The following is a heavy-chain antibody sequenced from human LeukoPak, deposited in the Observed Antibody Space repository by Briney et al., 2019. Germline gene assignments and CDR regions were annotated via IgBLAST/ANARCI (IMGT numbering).Heavy chain of an antibody. CDR2: INHSGST. J-gene: IGHJ5*02. CDR3: ARLGKSSSSWYERVNRFDP. CDR1: GGSFSGYY. D-gene: IGHD6-13*01. Sequence: SETLSLTCAVYGGSFSGYYWSWIRQPPGKGLEWIGEINHSGSTNYNPSLKSRVTISVDTSKNQFSLKLSSVTAADTAVYYCARLGKSSSSWYERVNRFDPWGQGTLVTVSS. V-gene: IGHV4-34*01.